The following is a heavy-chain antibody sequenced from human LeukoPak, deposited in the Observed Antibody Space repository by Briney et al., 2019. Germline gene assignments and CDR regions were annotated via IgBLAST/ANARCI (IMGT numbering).Heavy chain of an antibody. CDR1: IFSFSNYW. D-gene: IGHD3-10*01. Sequence: GGSLRLSCAASIFSFSNYWMHWVRQAPGKGLVWVSRVKSDGSNPSYADSVKGQFTISRDNAENMLYLQMNTLGAEDTAVYYCARDIVSGSGSLDYWGQGTLVTVSS. J-gene: IGHJ4*02. CDR2: VKSDGSNP. CDR3: ARDIVSGSGSLDY. V-gene: IGHV3-74*01.